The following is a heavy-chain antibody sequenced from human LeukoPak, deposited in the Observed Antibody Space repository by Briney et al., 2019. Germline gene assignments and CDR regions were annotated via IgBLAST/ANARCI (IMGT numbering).Heavy chain of an antibody. Sequence: GASVKVSCKASGYTFTSYGISWVRQAPGQGLEWMGWISAYNGNTNYAQKLQGRVTMTTDTSTSTAYMELRSLRSDDTAVYYCARQEHDSSGWYYLDYWGQGTLVTVSS. D-gene: IGHD6-19*01. J-gene: IGHJ4*02. CDR2: ISAYNGNT. CDR1: GYTFTSYG. CDR3: ARQEHDSSGWYYLDY. V-gene: IGHV1-18*01.